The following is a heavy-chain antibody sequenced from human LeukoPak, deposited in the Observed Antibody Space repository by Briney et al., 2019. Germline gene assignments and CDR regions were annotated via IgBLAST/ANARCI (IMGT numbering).Heavy chain of an antibody. D-gene: IGHD1-26*01. CDR1: GYTFTSYY. CDR3: ARGGYSGSYPYYFDY. V-gene: IGHV1-46*01. Sequence: ASVKVSCKASGYTFTSYYMHWVRQAPGQGLEWMGIINPSGGSTSYAQKFQGRVTVIRDTSTSTVYMELSSLRSEDTAVYYCARGGYSGSYPYYFDYWGQGTLVTVSS. CDR2: INPSGGST. J-gene: IGHJ4*02.